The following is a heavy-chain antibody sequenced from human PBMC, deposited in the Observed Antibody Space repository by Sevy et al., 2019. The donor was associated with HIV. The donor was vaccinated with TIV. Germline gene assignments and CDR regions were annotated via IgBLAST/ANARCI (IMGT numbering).Heavy chain of an antibody. V-gene: IGHV3-30*04. Sequence: GGSLRLSCAASGFTFSSYAMHWVRQAPGKGLEWVAVISYDGSNKYYADSVKGRFTMSRDNSKNTLYLQMNSLRAEDTAVYYCAGGGMVATFYYWGQGTLVTVSS. CDR1: GFTFSSYA. D-gene: IGHD5-12*01. J-gene: IGHJ4*02. CDR3: AGGGMVATFYY. CDR2: ISYDGSNK.